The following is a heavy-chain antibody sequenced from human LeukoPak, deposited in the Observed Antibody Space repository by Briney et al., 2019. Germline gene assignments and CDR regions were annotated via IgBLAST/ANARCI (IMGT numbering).Heavy chain of an antibody. CDR1: GGTFSSYA. CDR2: IIPIFGTA. CDR3: ARGGNYYGDENNWFDP. V-gene: IGHV1-69*05. D-gene: IGHD4-17*01. J-gene: IGHJ5*02. Sequence: SVKVSCKASGGTFSSYAISWVRQAPGQGLEWMGGIIPIFGTANYAQKFQGRVTITTDESTSTAYMELSSLRSEDTAVYYCARGGNYYGDENNWFDPWGQGTLVTVSS.